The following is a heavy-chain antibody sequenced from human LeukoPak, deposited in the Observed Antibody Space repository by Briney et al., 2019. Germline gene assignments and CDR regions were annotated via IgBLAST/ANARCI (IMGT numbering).Heavy chain of an antibody. V-gene: IGHV1-3*01. D-gene: IGHD2-21*01. CDR2: INAGNGNT. CDR3: ARDGRNIVAFDY. Sequence: GGSLRLSCAASGFTFSSYAMHWVRQAPGQRLEWMGWINAGNGNTKYSQKFQGRVTITRDTSASTAYMELSSLRSEDTAVYYCARDGRNIVAFDYWGQGTLVTVSS. J-gene: IGHJ4*02. CDR1: GFTFSSYA.